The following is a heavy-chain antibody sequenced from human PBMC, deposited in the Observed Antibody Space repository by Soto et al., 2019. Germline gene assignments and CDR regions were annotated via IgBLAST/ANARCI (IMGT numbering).Heavy chain of an antibody. V-gene: IGHV3-21*01. CDR2: ISSSSSYI. D-gene: IGHD4-17*01. Sequence: EVQLVESGGGLVKPGGSLRLSCAASGFTFSSYSMNWVRQAPGKGLEWVSSISSSSSYIYYADSVKGRFTISRDNAKNSLYLQMNSLRAEDTAVYYCARDTGELGYGDYYFDYWGQGTLVTVSS. CDR1: GFTFSSYS. J-gene: IGHJ4*02. CDR3: ARDTGELGYGDYYFDY.